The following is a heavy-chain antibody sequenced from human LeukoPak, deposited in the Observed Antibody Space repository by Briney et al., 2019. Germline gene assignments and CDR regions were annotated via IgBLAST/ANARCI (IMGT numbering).Heavy chain of an antibody. D-gene: IGHD4-17*01. CDR3: ARGGRTFPIYGDLPYYYYGMDV. CDR1: GYTFTGYY. V-gene: IGHV1-2*02. Sequence: ASVKVSCKASGYTFTGYYMHWVRQAPGQGLEWMGWINPNSGGTNYAQKFQGRVTMTRDTSISTAYMELSSLRSEDTAVYYCARGGRTFPIYGDLPYYYYGMDVWGKGTTVTVSS. J-gene: IGHJ6*04. CDR2: INPNSGGT.